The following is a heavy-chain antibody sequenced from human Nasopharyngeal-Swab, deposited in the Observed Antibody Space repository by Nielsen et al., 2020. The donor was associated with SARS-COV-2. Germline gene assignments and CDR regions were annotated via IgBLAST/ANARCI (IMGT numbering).Heavy chain of an antibody. CDR2: ITGNGDST. J-gene: IGHJ4*02. V-gene: IGHV3-23*01. CDR3: ATWIVGHFDH. CDR1: EFTFSSYT. Sequence: GGSLRLSCVASEFTFSSYTMSWVRRAPGKGLEWVSAITGNGDSTYYADSVRGRFTISRDNSRNTLFLQMNSLRGEDTAVYYCATWIVGHFDHWGQGAQVIVSS. D-gene: IGHD2-15*01.